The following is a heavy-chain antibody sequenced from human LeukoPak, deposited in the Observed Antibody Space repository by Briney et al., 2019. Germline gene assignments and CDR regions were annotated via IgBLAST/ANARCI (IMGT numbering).Heavy chain of an antibody. V-gene: IGHV4-39*01. CDR1: GGSISSSSYY. CDR3: ARHGHDTDNFEAHFDY. CDR2: IYYSGST. Sequence: SETLSLTCTVSGGSISSSSYYWGWIRQPPGKGLEWIGGIYYSGSTYYNPSLKSRVTISVDTSKRQFSLKLSSVTAADTAVYYCARHGHDTDNFEAHFDYWGQGTLVTVSS. J-gene: IGHJ4*02. D-gene: IGHD3-22*01.